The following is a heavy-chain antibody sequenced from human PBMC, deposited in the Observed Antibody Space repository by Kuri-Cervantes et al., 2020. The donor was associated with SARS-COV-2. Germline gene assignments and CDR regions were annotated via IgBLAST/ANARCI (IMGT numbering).Heavy chain of an antibody. J-gene: IGHJ6*03. CDR2: INPNSGGT. CDR3: AREWCGGDCYSYYYYYYMDV. CDR1: GGTFSSYA. Sequence: ASVKVSCKASGGTFSSYAISWVRQAPGQGLEWMGWINPNSGGTNYAQKFQGRVTMTRDTSISTAYMELSRLRPDDTAVYYCAREWCGGDCYSYYYYYYMDVWGKGTTVTVSS. D-gene: IGHD2-21*01. V-gene: IGHV1-2*02.